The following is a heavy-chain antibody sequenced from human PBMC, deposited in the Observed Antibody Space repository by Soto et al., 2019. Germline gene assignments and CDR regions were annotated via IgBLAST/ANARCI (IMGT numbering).Heavy chain of an antibody. CDR2: ISAGGGST. D-gene: IGHD6-13*01. CDR3: AKDRYSSSSEPPEIDY. J-gene: IGHJ4*02. CDR1: GFIFSSYP. Sequence: EVQLLESGGGLVQPGGSLRLSCGASGFIFSSYPMSWVRQAPGKGLEWVSAISAGGGSTYYADSVKGRFTISRDNSKSTLFLQMNSLRAEDTAVYYCAKDRYSSSSEPPEIDYWGQGTLVTVSS. V-gene: IGHV3-23*01.